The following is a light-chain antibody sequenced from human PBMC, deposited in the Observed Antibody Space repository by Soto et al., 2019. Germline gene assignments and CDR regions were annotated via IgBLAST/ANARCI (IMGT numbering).Light chain of an antibody. CDR3: QQYGSSPIT. CDR1: QTVRNNY. J-gene: IGKJ5*01. Sequence: EFVLTQSPGTLSLSPGERATLSCRASQTVRNNYLAWYQQKPGQAPRLLIYGASSRATGIPDRFSGSGSETDFSLTINRLEPEDFAVYFCQQYGSSPITFGQGTRLEIK. CDR2: GAS. V-gene: IGKV3-20*01.